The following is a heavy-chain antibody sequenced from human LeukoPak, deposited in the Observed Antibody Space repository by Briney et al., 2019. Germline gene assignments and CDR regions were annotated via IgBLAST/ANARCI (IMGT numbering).Heavy chain of an antibody. CDR3: ARSGVSFYYGSGASIPFDY. CDR2: IYYSGST. D-gene: IGHD3-10*01. Sequence: PSETLSLTCTVSSDSINSSNYYSGWIRQPPGKGLEWIGNIYYSGSTYYNPSLKSRVTISVDTSKNQFSLKQSSVTAADTAVYYCARSGVSFYYGSGASIPFDYWGQGTLVTVSS. V-gene: IGHV4-39*07. CDR1: SDSINSSNYY. J-gene: IGHJ4*02.